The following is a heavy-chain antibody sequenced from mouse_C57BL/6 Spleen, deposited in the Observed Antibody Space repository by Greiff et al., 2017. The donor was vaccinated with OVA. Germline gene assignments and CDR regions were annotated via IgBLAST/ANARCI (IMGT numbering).Heavy chain of an antibody. CDR3: ARDLGDYFDD. CDR1: GYRFTSSY. Sequence: VKLQESGPELVKPGASVKISCTASGYRFTSSYIHWVKPRPGQGLAWIGWLYPGRGNTKYNEKFKGKATLTADTASSTAYLQLSSLTSEDSAVYYCARDLGDYFDDWGQGTTLTVSS. CDR2: LYPGRGNT. V-gene: IGHV1-66*01. J-gene: IGHJ2*01. D-gene: IGHD4-1*01.